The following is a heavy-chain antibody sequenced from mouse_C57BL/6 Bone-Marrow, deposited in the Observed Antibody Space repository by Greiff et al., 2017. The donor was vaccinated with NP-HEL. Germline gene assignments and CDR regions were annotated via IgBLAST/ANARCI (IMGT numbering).Heavy chain of an antibody. CDR1: GFTFSSYA. J-gene: IGHJ2*01. Sequence: EVKLVESGGGLVKPGGSLKLSCAASGFTFSSYAMSWVRQTPEKRLEWVATISDGGSYTYYPDNVKGRFTISRDNAKNNLYLQMSHLKSEDTAMYYCAREGGYDYEGYWGQGTTLTVSS. D-gene: IGHD2-4*01. V-gene: IGHV5-4*01. CDR2: ISDGGSYT. CDR3: AREGGYDYEGY.